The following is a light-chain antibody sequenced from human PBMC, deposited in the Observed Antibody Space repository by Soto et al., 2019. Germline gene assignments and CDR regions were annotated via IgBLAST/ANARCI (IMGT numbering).Light chain of an antibody. CDR3: QQSSNSPMYT. CDR1: QSIAYY. CDR2: AAS. J-gene: IGKJ2*01. Sequence: DIQMTQSPSSLSASVGDRVTITCRASQSIAYYVNWFQQKPGKAPKLLIYAASSLQSGVPSRFSSSGSRTDFTLTISSLQPEDFATYYCQQSSNSPMYTFGQGTKLYI. V-gene: IGKV1-39*01.